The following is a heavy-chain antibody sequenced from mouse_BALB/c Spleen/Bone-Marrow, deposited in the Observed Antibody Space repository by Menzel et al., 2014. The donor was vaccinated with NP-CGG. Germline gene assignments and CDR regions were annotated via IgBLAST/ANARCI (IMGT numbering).Heavy chain of an antibody. CDR2: INPSNGGT. Sequence: VQLQQSGAELVKPGASVKLSCKASGYTFTNYYIYWVKQRPGQGLEWIGGINPSNGGTKFNEKFKNKATLTIDKSSSTAYIQLSSLTSEGSAVYYCSRHYYSPPSYAMDSWGQGTSGTVSS. J-gene: IGHJ4*01. CDR3: SRHYYSPPSYAMDS. V-gene: IGHV1S81*02. CDR1: GYTFTNYY. D-gene: IGHD1-2*01.